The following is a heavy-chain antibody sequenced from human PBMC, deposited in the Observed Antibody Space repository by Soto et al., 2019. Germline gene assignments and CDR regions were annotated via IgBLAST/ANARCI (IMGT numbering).Heavy chain of an antibody. D-gene: IGHD3-9*01. CDR2: IYYSGTT. CDR1: GGSINSRGFY. V-gene: IGHV4-31*03. CDR3: ARGLVIRPYYYHGMDV. J-gene: IGHJ6*02. Sequence: SAALSLTCSVSGGSINSRGFYLSWIRQHPGKGLEWIGYIYYSGTTYYNPSLKSRVMISIDTSKNQFSLKLSSVTAADTAVYYCARGLVIRPYYYHGMDVWGQGTTVTVSS.